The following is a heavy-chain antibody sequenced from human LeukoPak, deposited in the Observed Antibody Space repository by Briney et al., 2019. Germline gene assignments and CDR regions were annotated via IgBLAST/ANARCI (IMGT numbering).Heavy chain of an antibody. D-gene: IGHD6-19*01. CDR1: GFTFSSYA. Sequence: GGSLRLSCAASGFTFSSYAMHWVRQAPGKGLEYVSAISSNGGSTYYANSVKGRFTISRDNSKNTLYLQMGSLRAEDMAAYYCARSRPGIAVYYFDYWGQGTLVTVSS. CDR3: ARSRPGIAVYYFDY. J-gene: IGHJ4*02. V-gene: IGHV3-64*01. CDR2: ISSNGGST.